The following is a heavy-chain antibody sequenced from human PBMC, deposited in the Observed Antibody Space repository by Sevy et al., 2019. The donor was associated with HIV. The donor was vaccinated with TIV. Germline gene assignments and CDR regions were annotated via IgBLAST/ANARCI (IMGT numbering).Heavy chain of an antibody. Sequence: GGSLRLSCAASGFTFSSYAMHWVRQAPGKGLEWVAVISYDGSNKYYADSVKGRFTISRDNSKKTLYLQMNSLRAEDTAVYYCARAGVGVGAFDYWGQGTLVTVSS. J-gene: IGHJ4*02. CDR2: ISYDGSNK. V-gene: IGHV3-30-3*01. CDR3: ARAGVGVGAFDY. CDR1: GFTFSSYA. D-gene: IGHD1-26*01.